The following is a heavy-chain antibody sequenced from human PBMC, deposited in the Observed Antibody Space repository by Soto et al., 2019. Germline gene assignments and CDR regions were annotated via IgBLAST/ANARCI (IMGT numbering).Heavy chain of an antibody. CDR2: ISYDGSNK. CDR1: GFTFSGYG. Sequence: PGGSLRLSCAASGFTFSGYGMHWVRQAPGKGLEWVAVISYDGSNKYYADSVKGRFTISRDNSKNTLYLQMNSLRAEDTAVYYCAKEFXSSSWSYATYYYYGMDVWGLGTTVTVSS. J-gene: IGHJ6*02. V-gene: IGHV3-30*18. D-gene: IGHD6-13*01. CDR3: AKEFXSSSWSYATYYYYGMDV.